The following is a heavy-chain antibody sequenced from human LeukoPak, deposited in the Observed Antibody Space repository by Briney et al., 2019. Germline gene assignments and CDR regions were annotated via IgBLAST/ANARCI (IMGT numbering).Heavy chain of an antibody. CDR3: AKDPHCSSTSCYHTTYYYYYYYMDV. CDR1: GFTFSSYG. Sequence: GGSLRLSCAASGFTFSSYGMHWVRQAPGKGLEWVAFIRYDGSNKYYADSVKGRFTISRDNSKNTLYLQMNSLRAEDTAVYYCAKDPHCSSTSCYHTTYYYYYYYMDVWGKGTTVTVSS. D-gene: IGHD2-2*01. CDR2: IRYDGSNK. J-gene: IGHJ6*03. V-gene: IGHV3-30*02.